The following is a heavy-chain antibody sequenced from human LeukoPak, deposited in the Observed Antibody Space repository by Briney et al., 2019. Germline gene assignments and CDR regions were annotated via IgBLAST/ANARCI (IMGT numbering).Heavy chain of an antibody. J-gene: IGHJ6*03. V-gene: IGHV1-46*01. CDR2: INPSGGST. Sequence: ASVKVSCKASGYTFTSYYMHWVRQAPGQGLEWMGIINPSGGSTSYAQKFQGRVTMTRDMSTSTVYMELSSLRSEDTAVYYCATKHPIKCSSSSRRYYYMDVWGKGTTVTVSS. D-gene: IGHD6-6*01. CDR1: GYTFTSYY. CDR3: ATKHPIKCSSSSRRYYYMDV.